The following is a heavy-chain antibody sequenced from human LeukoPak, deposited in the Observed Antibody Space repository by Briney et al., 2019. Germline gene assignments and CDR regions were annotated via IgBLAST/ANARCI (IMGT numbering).Heavy chain of an antibody. Sequence: SVKVSCKASGGTFSNYAISWVRQAPGQGLEWMGGIITNYGTTNYAQKYQGRVTITADESTTTVYMELSSLRSEDTAVYYCARPRTYYDFWRGYPPFDYWGQGTLVTVSS. CDR2: IITNYGTT. CDR1: GGTFSNYA. CDR3: ARPRTYYDFWRGYPPFDY. V-gene: IGHV1-69*13. J-gene: IGHJ4*02. D-gene: IGHD3-3*01.